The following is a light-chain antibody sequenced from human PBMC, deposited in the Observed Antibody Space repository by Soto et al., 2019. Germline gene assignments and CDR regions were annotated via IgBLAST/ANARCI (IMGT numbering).Light chain of an antibody. J-gene: IGKJ5*01. Sequence: DIQMTQSPSTLSASVGDRVTITCRASQTINNWLAWYQQKPGKAPKLLIYKASTLKSGVPSRFSGSGSGTEFTLTINSLQSEDSAVYDCQQHNQWPITFGQGTRLEIK. CDR3: QQHNQWPIT. CDR1: QTINNW. CDR2: KAS. V-gene: IGKV1-5*03.